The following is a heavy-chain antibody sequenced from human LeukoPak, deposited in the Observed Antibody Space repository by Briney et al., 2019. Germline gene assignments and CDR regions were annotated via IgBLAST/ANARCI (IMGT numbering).Heavy chain of an antibody. CDR1: GGSFSGYY. V-gene: IGHV4-34*01. CDR2: INHSGST. D-gene: IGHD3-10*01. Sequence: SETLSLTCAVYGGSFSGYYWSWIRQPPGKGLEWIGEINHSGSTNYNPSLKSRVTISVDTSKNQFSLKLSSVTAADTAVYYCARGYSGRVWFDPWGQGTLVTVSS. CDR3: ARGYSGRVWFDP. J-gene: IGHJ5*02.